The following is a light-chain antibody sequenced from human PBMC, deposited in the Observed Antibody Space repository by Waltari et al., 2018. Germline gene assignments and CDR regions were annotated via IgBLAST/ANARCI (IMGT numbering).Light chain of an antibody. CDR1: QGISSY. CDR3: EQGYSTRFS. J-gene: IGKJ3*01. CDR2: ASS. V-gene: IGKV1-39*01. Sequence: IQMTQSPSSLSASVTGRVTITCRARQGISSYLNWYQQKPGKAPKILIYASSSFQSELPSRFSRSCSGTDFTLTISRLQTGDFATYYCEQGYSTRFSCGPGTKVDV.